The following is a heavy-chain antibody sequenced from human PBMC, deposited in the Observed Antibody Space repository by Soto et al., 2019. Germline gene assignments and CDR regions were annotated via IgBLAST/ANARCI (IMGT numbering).Heavy chain of an antibody. Sequence: VASVKVSCKASGYTFTSYGISWVRQAPGQGLEWMGWISAYNGNTNYAQKLQGRVTMTTDTSTSTAYMELRSLRSDDTAVYYCARDVQSFWSGYSNWFDPWGQGTLVTVS. CDR1: GYTFTSYG. J-gene: IGHJ5*02. V-gene: IGHV1-18*01. CDR2: ISAYNGNT. CDR3: ARDVQSFWSGYSNWFDP. D-gene: IGHD3-3*01.